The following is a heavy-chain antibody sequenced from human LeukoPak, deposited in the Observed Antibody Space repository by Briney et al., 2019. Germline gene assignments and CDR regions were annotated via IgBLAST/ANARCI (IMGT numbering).Heavy chain of an antibody. J-gene: IGHJ6*02. D-gene: IGHD2-2*01. CDR3: ARNLGYCSSTSCYSYYYYGMDV. CDR1: GYTFTSYD. CDR2: MNPNSGNT. V-gene: IGHV1-8*01. Sequence: GASVKVSCKASGYTFTSYDINWVRQATGQGLEWMGWMNPNSGNTGYAQKFQGRVIMTRNTSISTAYMELSSLRSEDTAVYYCARNLGYCSSTSCYSYYYYGMDVWGQGTTVTVSS.